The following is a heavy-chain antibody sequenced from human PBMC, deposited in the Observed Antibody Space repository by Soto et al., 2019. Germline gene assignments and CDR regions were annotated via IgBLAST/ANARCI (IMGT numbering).Heavy chain of an antibody. CDR2: IYWDDSK. J-gene: IGHJ4*02. CDR3: AKKGGGDYILGY. V-gene: IGHV2-5*02. Sequence: QITLKESGPTLVKPTQTLTLTCTFSAFLLSTTGVGVGWIRQPPGKALEWLALIYWDDSKHYSPSLNSRLTITKDTSRNLVVLTMTDMDPVDTATYYCAKKGGGDYILGYWGQGTLVTVSS. CDR1: AFLLSTTGVG. D-gene: IGHD4-17*01.